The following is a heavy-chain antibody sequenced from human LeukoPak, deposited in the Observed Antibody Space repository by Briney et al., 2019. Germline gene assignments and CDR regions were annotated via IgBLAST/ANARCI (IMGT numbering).Heavy chain of an antibody. Sequence: PGGSLRLSCAASGFTFSSCAMSWVRQAPGKGLEWVSAISGSGGSTYYADSVKGRLTISRDNSKNTLYLQMNSLGAEDTAVYYCARDRARAHYWGQGTLVTVSS. J-gene: IGHJ4*02. D-gene: IGHD3-10*01. CDR2: ISGSGGST. CDR1: GFTFSSCA. V-gene: IGHV3-23*01. CDR3: ARDRARAHY.